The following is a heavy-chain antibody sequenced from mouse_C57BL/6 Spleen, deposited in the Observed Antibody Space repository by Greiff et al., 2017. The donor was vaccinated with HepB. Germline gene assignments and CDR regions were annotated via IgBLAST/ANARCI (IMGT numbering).Heavy chain of an antibody. D-gene: IGHD1-1*01. V-gene: IGHV5-16*01. CDR2: INYDGSST. Sequence: EVNVVESEGGLVQPGSSMKLSCTASGFTFSDYYMAWVRQVPEKGLEWVANINYDGSSTYYLDSLKSRFIISRDNAKNILYLQMSSLKSEDTATYYCARGDYYGSSPWFAYWGQGTLGTVSA. CDR1: GFTFSDYY. CDR3: ARGDYYGSSPWFAY. J-gene: IGHJ3*01.